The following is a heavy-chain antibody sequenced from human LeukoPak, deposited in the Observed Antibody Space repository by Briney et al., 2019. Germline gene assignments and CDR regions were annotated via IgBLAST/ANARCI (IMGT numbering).Heavy chain of an antibody. V-gene: IGHV3-48*03. CDR3: ARAGQDSYGYGRDGDFDY. CDR1: GFTFSSYE. J-gene: IGHJ4*02. CDR2: ISSSGSTI. D-gene: IGHD5-18*01. Sequence: GGSLRLYCAASGFTFSSYEMNWVRQAAGKGLEWVSYISSSGSTIYYADSVKGRFTISRDNAKNSLYLQMNSLRAEDTAVYYCARAGQDSYGYGRDGDFDYWGQGTLVTVSS.